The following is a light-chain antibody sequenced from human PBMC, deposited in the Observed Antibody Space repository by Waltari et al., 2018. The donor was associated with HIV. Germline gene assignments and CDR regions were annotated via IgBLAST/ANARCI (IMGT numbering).Light chain of an antibody. CDR1: QSVLHTSNNKNF. Sequence: DIVMTKSPDSLSVSLGARATIHCQSSQSVLHTSNNKNFLAWYQQKSGQAPKLLIYWASTRESGVPARFSGSGSGTNFTLTINSLQSEDVAVYYCQQYHVTPPTFGQGT. CDR3: QQYHVTPPT. J-gene: IGKJ1*01. V-gene: IGKV4-1*01. CDR2: WAS.